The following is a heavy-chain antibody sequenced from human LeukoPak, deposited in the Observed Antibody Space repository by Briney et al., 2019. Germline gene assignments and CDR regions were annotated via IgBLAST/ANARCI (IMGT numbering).Heavy chain of an antibody. CDR3: ARVLRGLYYFDY. Sequence: PSETLSLTCTVSGGSISSYYWSWIRQHPGKGLEWIGYIYYSGSTYYNPSLKSRVTISVDTSKNQFSLKLSSVTAADTAVYYCARVLRGLYYFDYWGQGTLVTVSS. CDR1: GGSISSYY. D-gene: IGHD3-16*01. V-gene: IGHV4-59*06. J-gene: IGHJ4*02. CDR2: IYYSGST.